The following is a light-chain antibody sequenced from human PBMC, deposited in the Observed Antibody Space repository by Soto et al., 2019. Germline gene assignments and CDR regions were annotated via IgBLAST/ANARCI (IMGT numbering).Light chain of an antibody. CDR1: QTISSR. V-gene: IGKV1-5*03. CDR2: KAS. J-gene: IGKJ1*01. CDR3: QQYNSYWT. Sequence: DIQMTQSPSTLSGSIGDRVTITCRASQTISSRLAWYQQKPGKAPKLLIYKASSLESGVPSRFSGSGSGTEFTLTISSLQPDDFATYYCQQYNSYWTFGQGTKVDI.